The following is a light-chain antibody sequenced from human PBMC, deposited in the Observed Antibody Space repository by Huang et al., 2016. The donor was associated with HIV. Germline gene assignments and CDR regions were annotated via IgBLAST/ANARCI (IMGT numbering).Light chain of an antibody. V-gene: IGKV3-11*01. CDR2: DAS. CDR3: QQRNTWPPT. J-gene: IGKJ5*01. Sequence: TQSPATLSLSPGERATLSCWASQDVSTYLAWYQQKPGQPPRLLMYDASNRATGIPARFSGSGSVTDFSLTISSLEPEDIAIYYCQQRNTWPPTFGQGTRLEIK. CDR1: QDVSTY.